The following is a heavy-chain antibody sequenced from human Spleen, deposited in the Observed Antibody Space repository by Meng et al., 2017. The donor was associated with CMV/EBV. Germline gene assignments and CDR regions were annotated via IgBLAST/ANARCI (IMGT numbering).Heavy chain of an antibody. D-gene: IGHD6-19*01. V-gene: IGHV3-21*01. CDR1: GFTFSSYS. CDR2: ISSSSSYI. Sequence: ASGFTFSSYSMNWVRQSPGKVLHFFSSISSSSSYIYYADSVKGRFTISRYNAKNSLYLQMTSLRAEDTAVYYCARDAVQWLGHWGYWGQGTLVTVSS. CDR3: ARDAVQWLGHWGY. J-gene: IGHJ4*02.